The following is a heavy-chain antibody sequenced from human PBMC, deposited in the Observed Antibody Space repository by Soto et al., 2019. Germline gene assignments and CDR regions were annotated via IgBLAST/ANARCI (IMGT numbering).Heavy chain of an antibody. Sequence: QVQLVESGGGLVKPGGSLRLSCVVSGFTFSDYYMSWLRQAPGKGLEWVSYIVTSSAYTKYAESVKGRFSISRDNAKNSLYLEMKSLRVEDTAVYYCARLRASGWYMGGYLDSWGQGTLVTVSS. J-gene: IGHJ4*02. V-gene: IGHV3-11*06. CDR1: GFTFSDYY. D-gene: IGHD6-13*01. CDR2: IVTSSAYT. CDR3: ARLRASGWYMGGYLDS.